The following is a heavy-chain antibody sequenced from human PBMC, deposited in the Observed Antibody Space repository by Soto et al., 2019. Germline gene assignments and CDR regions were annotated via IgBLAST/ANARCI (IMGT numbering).Heavy chain of an antibody. Sequence: SETLSLTCTVSGGSISSGDYYWGWIRQPPGKGLEWIGYIYYSGSTYYNPSLKSRVAISVDTSKNQFSLKLSSVTAADTAVYYCARGTVTTWRGGYFDYWGQGTLVTVSS. J-gene: IGHJ4*02. CDR3: ARGTVTTWRGGYFDY. V-gene: IGHV4-30-4*01. D-gene: IGHD4-17*01. CDR2: IYYSGST. CDR1: GGSISSGDYY.